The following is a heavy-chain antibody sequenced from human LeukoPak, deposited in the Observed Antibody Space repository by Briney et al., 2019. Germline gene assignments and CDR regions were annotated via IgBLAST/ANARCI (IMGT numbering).Heavy chain of an antibody. Sequence: GGSLRLSCAASGFTFSSYAMSWVRQAPGKGLEWVSAISGSGGSTYYADSVKGRFTIYRDNSKNTLYLQMNSLRAEDTAVYYCAKRNDNWNYVPSDWGQGTLVTVSS. CDR3: AKRNDNWNYVPSD. D-gene: IGHD1-7*01. V-gene: IGHV3-23*01. CDR1: GFTFSSYA. CDR2: ISGSGGST. J-gene: IGHJ4*02.